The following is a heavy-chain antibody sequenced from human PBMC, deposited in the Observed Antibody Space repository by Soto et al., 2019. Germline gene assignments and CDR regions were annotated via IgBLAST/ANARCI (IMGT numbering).Heavy chain of an antibody. V-gene: IGHV1-2*02. Sequence: SVKVSCKASRYTLTDYFIHWVRQAPGQGLEWVAWINPKTGSTLYAQKFQGRVTLTRDTSINTAYMGVTSLTSDDTAVYYCARTPQTEHYDYWGQGTPVTVSS. J-gene: IGHJ4*02. CDR2: INPKTGST. CDR1: RYTLTDYF. CDR3: ARTPQTEHYDY.